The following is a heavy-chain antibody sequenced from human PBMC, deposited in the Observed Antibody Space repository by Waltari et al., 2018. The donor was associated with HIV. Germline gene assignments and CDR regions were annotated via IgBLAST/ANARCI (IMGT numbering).Heavy chain of an antibody. V-gene: IGHV4-61*02. J-gene: IGHJ4*02. CDR1: GGSISGGGYY. CDR2: SHASGRT. D-gene: IGHD5-18*01. CDR3: ARGPTAMVTFDS. Sequence: QVQLQESGPGLVKPSQTLSLTCTVSGGSISGGGYYWSWVRQPAGKGLEWIGRSHASGRTKYNPSLRSRVTISVEAAKNQFSLKLTSVTAADTAVYFCARGPTAMVTFDSWGQGTLVAVSS.